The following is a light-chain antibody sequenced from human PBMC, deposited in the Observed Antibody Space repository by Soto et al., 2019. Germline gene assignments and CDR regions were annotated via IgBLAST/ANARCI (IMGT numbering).Light chain of an antibody. CDR3: QRYETLSPP. V-gene: IGKV1-5*03. CDR2: KSS. J-gene: IGKJ1*01. CDR1: QTSSSW. Sequence: VSGYIGARVTTTCQASQTSSSWLALYQQKPEKAPNLLIFKSSTLKSGFPASYSFSGSGTEFTLTINILQPEDVATGFCQRYETLSPPFCQRT.